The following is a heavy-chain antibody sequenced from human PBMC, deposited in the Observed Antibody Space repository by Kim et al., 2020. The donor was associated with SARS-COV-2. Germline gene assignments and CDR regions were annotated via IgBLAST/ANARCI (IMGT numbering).Heavy chain of an antibody. V-gene: IGHV3-21*04. Sequence: YADSVKGRCTIARDNARASLYLQMNSLRAEDTAVYYCARVLTSGWSYFDYWGQGTLVTVSS. CDR3: ARVLTSGWSYFDY. D-gene: IGHD6-19*01. J-gene: IGHJ4*02.